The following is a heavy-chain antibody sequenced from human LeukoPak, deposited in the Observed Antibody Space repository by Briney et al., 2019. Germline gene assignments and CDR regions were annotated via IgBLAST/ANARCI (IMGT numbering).Heavy chain of an antibody. D-gene: IGHD3-22*01. CDR1: GFTFSDYG. J-gene: IGHJ4*02. CDR3: ARGVDYYENSGTIDY. V-gene: IGHV3-33*01. CDR2: IWYDGSNK. Sequence: GGSLRLSCTASGFTFSDYGMHWVRQPPGKGLEWVAIIWYDGSNKTYEDSVKGRFTISRDNSKDTLYLQMNSLRAEDTAVYYCARGVDYYENSGTIDYWGQGTLVTVTS.